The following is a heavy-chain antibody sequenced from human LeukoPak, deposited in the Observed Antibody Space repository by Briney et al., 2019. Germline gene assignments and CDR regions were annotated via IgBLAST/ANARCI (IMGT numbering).Heavy chain of an antibody. J-gene: IGHJ4*02. CDR3: ALGGGNSLFDY. V-gene: IGHV4-31*03. CDR1: GGSISSGGYY. CDR2: IYYSGST. D-gene: IGHD4-23*01. Sequence: SETLSLTCTVSGGSISSGGYYWSWIRQHPGKGLEWIGYIYYSGSTYYNPSLKSRLTISVDTSKNQFSLKLSSVTAADTAVYYCALGGGNSLFDYWGQGTLVTVSS.